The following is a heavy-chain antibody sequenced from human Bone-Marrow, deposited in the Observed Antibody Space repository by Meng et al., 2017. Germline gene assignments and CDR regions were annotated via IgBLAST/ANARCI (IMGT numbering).Heavy chain of an antibody. V-gene: IGHV3-23*01. CDR2: ISSNGDGT. D-gene: IGHD3-22*01. CDR3: ANDESSYDSNGPIDY. Sequence: GESLKISCVASGVTFSSYAMSWVRQAPGKGLEWVSTISSNGDGTHYADSVKGRFTISRDNSKSTVSLQMNGLRVEDTATYFCANDESSYDSNGPIDYWGQGTRVTGAS. CDR1: GVTFSSYA. J-gene: IGHJ4*02.